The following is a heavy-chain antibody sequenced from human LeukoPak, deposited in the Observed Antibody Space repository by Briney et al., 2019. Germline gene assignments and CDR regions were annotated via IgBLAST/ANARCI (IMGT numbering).Heavy chain of an antibody. Sequence: ASVKVSCKASGGTFSSYAISWVRQAPGQGLEWMGRIFPILGIANYAQKFQGRVTITADKSTSTAYMELSSLRSEDTAVYYCARDAWHYYDSSGYGIDYWGQGTLVTVSS. CDR1: GGTFSSYA. CDR2: IFPILGIA. D-gene: IGHD3-22*01. V-gene: IGHV1-69*04. J-gene: IGHJ4*02. CDR3: ARDAWHYYDSSGYGIDY.